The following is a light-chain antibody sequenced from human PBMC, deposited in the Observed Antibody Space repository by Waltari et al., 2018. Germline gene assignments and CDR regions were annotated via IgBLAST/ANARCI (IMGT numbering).Light chain of an antibody. J-gene: IGKJ3*01. V-gene: IGKV3-11*01. CDR3: HQRSNWPPFT. CDR1: QSVGSS. Sequence: EIVLTQSPGTLSLSPGESATLSCRASQSVGSSLAWYQQKPCQAPRLLIHEASNRATGIPARFSGSESGTDFTLTISSLEPDDFAVYYCHQRSNWPPFTFGPGTTVDLK. CDR2: EAS.